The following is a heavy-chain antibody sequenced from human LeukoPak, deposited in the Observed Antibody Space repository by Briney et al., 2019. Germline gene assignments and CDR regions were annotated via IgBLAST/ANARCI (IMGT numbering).Heavy chain of an antibody. D-gene: IGHD3-10*01. CDR3: ARGRHGSGSYVDY. CDR1: GFIVSDNY. J-gene: IGHJ4*02. Sequence: PGGSLRLSCTASGFIVSDNYMSWVRQAPGKGLEWVSVLYPGGSAYYPDSVEGRFIISRDVSKNTLDLQMNSLRDDDTAKYYCARGRHGSGSYVDYWGLGTVVIVSS. CDR2: LYPGGSA. V-gene: IGHV3-53*01.